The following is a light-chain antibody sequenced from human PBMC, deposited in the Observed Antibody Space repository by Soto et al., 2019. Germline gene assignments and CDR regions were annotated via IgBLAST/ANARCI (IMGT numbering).Light chain of an antibody. V-gene: IGLV2-14*01. J-gene: IGLJ3*02. CDR3: SSYTSSSTWV. CDR1: SSDVGGYNY. CDR2: DLS. Sequence: QSVLTQPASVSGSPGQSITLSCTGTSSDVGGYNYVSWYQQHPGKAPKLMIYDLSNRPSGVSNRFSGSKSGNTASLPISGLQAEDEADYYCSSYTSSSTWVFGGGTKLTVL.